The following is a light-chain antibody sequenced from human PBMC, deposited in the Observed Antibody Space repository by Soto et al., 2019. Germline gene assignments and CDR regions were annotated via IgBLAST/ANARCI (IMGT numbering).Light chain of an antibody. CDR1: QSISSW. CDR2: DAS. Sequence: DIQMTQSPSTLSASVGDRVTITCRASQSISSWLAWYQQKPGKAPKLLIYDASSLESGVPSRFSGSGSGTEFTLTISSLQPDDFAPYYCQQYNGTFGQGTKVEIK. CDR3: QQYNGT. J-gene: IGKJ1*01. V-gene: IGKV1-5*01.